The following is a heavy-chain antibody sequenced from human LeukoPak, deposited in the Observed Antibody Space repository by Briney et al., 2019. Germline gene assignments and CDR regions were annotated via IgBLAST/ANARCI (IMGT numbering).Heavy chain of an antibody. Sequence: ASVKVSCKASGYTFTSYPISWVRQPPGQGLELVGWITTYNGNTNYAQKLQGRVTMITDTSTSTAYMDLRGLRSDDTAVYYCARGYDYGDYVGDFDYWGQGTLVTVSS. J-gene: IGHJ4*02. CDR2: ITTYNGNT. V-gene: IGHV1-18*01. CDR3: ARGYDYGDYVGDFDY. CDR1: GYTFTSYP. D-gene: IGHD4-17*01.